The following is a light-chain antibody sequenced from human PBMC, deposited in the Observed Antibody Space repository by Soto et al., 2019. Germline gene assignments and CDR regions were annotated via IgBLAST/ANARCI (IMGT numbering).Light chain of an antibody. V-gene: IGKV4-1*01. Sequence: DIVMTQSPDSLAVSLGERATINCKSSQSLLYSSNNVNYLAWYQQKPGQPPKLLIYWASTRQFGVPDRFSGSGSGTDFTLTISSLQAEDVAVYYCQQYYSIPPTFGQGTKVDIK. CDR3: QQYYSIPPT. J-gene: IGKJ1*01. CDR1: QSLLYSSNNVNY. CDR2: WAS.